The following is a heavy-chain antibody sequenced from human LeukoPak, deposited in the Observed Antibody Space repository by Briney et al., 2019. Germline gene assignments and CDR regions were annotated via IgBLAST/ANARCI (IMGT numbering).Heavy chain of an antibody. CDR3: ARDWGAACSSTSCYGGAFDI. D-gene: IGHD2-2*01. CDR1: GFTFSSYS. V-gene: IGHV3-21*01. CDR2: ISSSSSYI. Sequence: GGSLRLSCAASGFTFSSYSMNWVRQAPGKGLEWVSSISSSSSYIYYADSVKGRFTISRDNAKNSLYLQMNSLRAEDTAVYYCARDWGAACSSTSCYGGAFDIWGQGTMVTVSS. J-gene: IGHJ3*02.